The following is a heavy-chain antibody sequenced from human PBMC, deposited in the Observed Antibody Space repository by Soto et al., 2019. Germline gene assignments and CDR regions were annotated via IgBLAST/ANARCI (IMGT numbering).Heavy chain of an antibody. CDR1: GGSISSYY. CDR2: IYYSGST. Sequence: ETLALTCTVSGGSISSYYWSWIRQPPGKGLEWIGYIYYSGSTNYNPSLKSRVTISVDTSKNQFSLKLSSVTAADTAVYYCARGWLRHHDAFDIWGQGTMVTVSS. CDR3: ARGWLRHHDAFDI. J-gene: IGHJ3*02. V-gene: IGHV4-59*01. D-gene: IGHD5-12*01.